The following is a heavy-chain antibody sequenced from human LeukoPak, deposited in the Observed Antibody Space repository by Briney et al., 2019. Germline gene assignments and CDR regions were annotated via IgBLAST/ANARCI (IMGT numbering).Heavy chain of an antibody. CDR1: GFTFSYYS. CDR3: AKAIFLAVAGPGDY. CDR2: ISSSGSPI. J-gene: IGHJ4*02. D-gene: IGHD6-19*01. Sequence: GGSLRLSCAASGFTFSYYSMNWVRQAPGKGLEWLSYISSSGSPIYSADSVKGRFTISRDNAKNSLYLQMNSLRAEDTAVYYCAKAIFLAVAGPGDYWGQGTLVTVSS. V-gene: IGHV3-21*05.